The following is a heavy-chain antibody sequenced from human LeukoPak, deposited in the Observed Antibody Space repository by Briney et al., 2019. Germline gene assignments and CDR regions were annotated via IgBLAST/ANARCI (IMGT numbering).Heavy chain of an antibody. V-gene: IGHV1-2*02. D-gene: IGHD3-22*01. CDR2: INPNSGGT. CDR1: GYTFTGHY. CDR3: ARADYYDSSGPTGN. Sequence: ASVKVSCKASGYTFTGHYMHWVRQAPGQGLEWMGWINPNSGGTNYAQKFQGRVTMTRDTSISTAYMELSRLRSDDTAVYYCARADYYDSSGPTGNWGQGTLVTVSS. J-gene: IGHJ4*02.